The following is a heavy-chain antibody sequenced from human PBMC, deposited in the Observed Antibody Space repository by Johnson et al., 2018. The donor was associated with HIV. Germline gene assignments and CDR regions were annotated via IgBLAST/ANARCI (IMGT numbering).Heavy chain of an antibody. CDR3: AKRLGYDSRGDQLDI. D-gene: IGHD3-22*01. CDR2: ISYDGSNK. Sequence: QVQLLESGGGVVQPGRSLRLSCAASGFTFSSYAMHWVRQAPGKGLEWVAVISYDGSNKYYADSVKGRFTISRDNAKNSLYLQMNSLRAEDTAVYYCAKRLGYDSRGDQLDIWGQGTMVTVSS. J-gene: IGHJ3*02. CDR1: GFTFSSYA. V-gene: IGHV3-30*18.